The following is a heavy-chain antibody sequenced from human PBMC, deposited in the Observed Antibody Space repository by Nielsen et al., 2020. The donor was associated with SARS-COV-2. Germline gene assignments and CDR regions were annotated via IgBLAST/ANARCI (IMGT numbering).Heavy chain of an antibody. Sequence: GGSLRLSCTVYGGSLRGYFWIWLRQPPGKGLEWVANIKQDGSEKYYVDSVKGRFTISRDNAKNSLYLQMNSLRAEDTAVYYCARASTRNVDTAYYGMDVWGQGTTVTVSS. CDR1: GGSLRGYF. D-gene: IGHD5-18*01. J-gene: IGHJ6*02. CDR2: IKQDGSEK. CDR3: ARASTRNVDTAYYGMDV. V-gene: IGHV3-7*01.